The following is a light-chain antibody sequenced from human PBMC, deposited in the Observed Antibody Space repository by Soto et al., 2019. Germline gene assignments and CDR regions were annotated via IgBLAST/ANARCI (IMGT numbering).Light chain of an antibody. V-gene: IGKV3-15*01. CDR3: QQYNNWTPWT. CDR1: QSVSSN. CDR2: GAS. Sequence: EIVMTQSPATLSVSPGERATLSCRASQSVSSNLAWYQQKPDQAPRLLISGASTRATGIPARFSGSGSGTEFTLTISSLQSEDFAVYYCQQYNNWTPWTFGQGTKVEIK. J-gene: IGKJ1*01.